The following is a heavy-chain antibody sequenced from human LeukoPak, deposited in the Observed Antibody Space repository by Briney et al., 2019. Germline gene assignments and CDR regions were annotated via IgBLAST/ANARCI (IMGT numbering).Heavy chain of an antibody. CDR2: ISSSSSYI. CDR1: GFTFSSYS. CDR3: ARDRNDAFDI. J-gene: IGHJ3*02. Sequence: GGSLRLSCAASGFTFSSYSVNWVRQAPGKGLEWVSSISSSSSYIYYADSVKGRFTISRDNAKNSLYLQMNSLRAEDTAVYYCARDRNDAFDIWGQGTMVTVSS. D-gene: IGHD1-1*01. V-gene: IGHV3-21*01.